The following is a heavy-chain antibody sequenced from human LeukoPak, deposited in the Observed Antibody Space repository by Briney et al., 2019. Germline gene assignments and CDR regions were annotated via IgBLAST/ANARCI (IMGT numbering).Heavy chain of an antibody. CDR2: ISAYNGNT. D-gene: IGHD3-10*01. CDR1: GYTFTSYG. CDR3: ARTMTITMVRGVRGSDWFDP. J-gene: IGHJ5*02. V-gene: IGHV1-18*01. Sequence: ASVKVSCKASGYTFTSYGISWVRQAPGQGLEWMGWISAYNGNTNYAQKLQGRVTMTTDTSTSTAYMELRSLRSDDTAVYYCARTMTITMVRGVRGSDWFDPWGQGTLVTVSS.